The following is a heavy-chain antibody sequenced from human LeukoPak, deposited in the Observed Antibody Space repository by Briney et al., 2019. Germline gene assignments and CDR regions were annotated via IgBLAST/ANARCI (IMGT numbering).Heavy chain of an antibody. CDR2: IIPIFGTA. CDR3: ARKYYADWYFDL. CDR1: GGTFSSYA. D-gene: IGHD2-2*01. V-gene: IGHV1-69*05. J-gene: IGHJ2*01. Sequence: SVKVSCKASGGTFSSYAISWVRQAPGQGLEWMGGIIPIFGTANYAQKFQGRVTITTDESTSTAYMELSSLRSEDTAVYYCARKYYADWYFDLWGRGTLVTVSS.